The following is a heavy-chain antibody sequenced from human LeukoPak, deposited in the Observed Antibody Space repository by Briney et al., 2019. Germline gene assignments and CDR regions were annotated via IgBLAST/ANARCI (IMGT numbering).Heavy chain of an antibody. D-gene: IGHD3-10*01. CDR2: INHSASA. J-gene: IGHJ6*03. V-gene: IGHV4-34*01. Sequence: SETLSPTCAVYGGSFSGYYWNWIRQVPGKGLEWIGEINHSASARYSPSLKSRVTMSVDTSKNQFSLKLSSVTAADTAVYYCARTTHLYYYGSGSYYNVFSYMDVWGKGTTVTISS. CDR1: GGSFSGYY. CDR3: ARTTHLYYYGSGSYYNVFSYMDV.